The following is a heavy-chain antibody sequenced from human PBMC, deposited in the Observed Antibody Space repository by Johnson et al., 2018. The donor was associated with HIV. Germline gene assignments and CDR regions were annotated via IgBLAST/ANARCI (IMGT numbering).Heavy chain of an antibody. CDR2: ISYDGSNK. V-gene: IGHV3-30*18. CDR3: AKPPSMGADVFDI. D-gene: IGHD3-16*01. Sequence: QVQLVESGGGVVQPGRSLRLSCAASGFTFSSYDMHWVRQAPGKGMDWVALISYDGSNKYYADSVKGRFNISRDNSKNALYLQMNSLRAEDTAVYYCAKPPSMGADVFDIWGQGTMVTVSS. CDR1: GFTFSSYD. J-gene: IGHJ3*02.